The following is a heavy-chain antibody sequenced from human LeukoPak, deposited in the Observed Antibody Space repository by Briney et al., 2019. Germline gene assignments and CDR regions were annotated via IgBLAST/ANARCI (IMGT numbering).Heavy chain of an antibody. Sequence: PGGSLRLSCAASGFTFSICAMSWVRQAPGKGLEWVSAISGSGGSTYYADSVKGRFTISRDNSKNTLYLQMNSLRAEDTAVYYCANKRDWNFYFDYWGQGTLVTVSS. CDR2: ISGSGGST. J-gene: IGHJ4*02. V-gene: IGHV3-23*01. CDR1: GFTFSICA. CDR3: ANKRDWNFYFDY. D-gene: IGHD1-7*01.